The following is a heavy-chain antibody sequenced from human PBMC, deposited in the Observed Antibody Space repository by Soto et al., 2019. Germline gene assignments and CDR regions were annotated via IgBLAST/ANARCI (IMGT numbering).Heavy chain of an antibody. J-gene: IGHJ4*02. CDR1: GGSFSGYF. Sequence: PSETLSLTCAVYGGSFSGYFWSWIRQPPGKGLEWIGEIFHGGSTNYSPSLKSRVTISVDTSKNQFSLELSSVTAADTAVYYCARPHYDSNTFYYFFDYRGQGTLVTVSS. CDR3: ARPHYDSNTFYYFFDY. D-gene: IGHD3-22*01. CDR2: IFHGGST. V-gene: IGHV4-34*12.